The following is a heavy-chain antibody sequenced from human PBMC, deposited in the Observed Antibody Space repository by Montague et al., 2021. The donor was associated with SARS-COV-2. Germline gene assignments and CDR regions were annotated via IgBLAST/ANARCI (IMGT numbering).Heavy chain of an antibody. D-gene: IGHD5-24*01. J-gene: IGHJ6*02. CDR2: ISPYNVNT. V-gene: IGHV1-18*01. CDR3: GRSNWRYFYYGVDV. Sequence: SVRVSCKASGYNFNDYGITWVRRAPGQGLEWLGWISPYNVNTYYGQNFQGRVTLSADASTRTVYMELRSLSSADTAVYYCGRSNWRYFYYGVDVWGQGTTVTVS. CDR1: GYNFNDYG.